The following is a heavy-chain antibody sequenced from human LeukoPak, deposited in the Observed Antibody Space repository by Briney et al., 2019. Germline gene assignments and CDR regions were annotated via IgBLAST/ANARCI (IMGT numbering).Heavy chain of an antibody. V-gene: IGHV3-30*02. CDR3: APIPSASYDVWRLIVPIDF. Sequence: GGSLRLSCAASGFTFSNSGMHWVRQAPGKGLEWVSFIRYDGTDKNYAESVKGRFSISRDNSKNTLYLQMNSLRPEDTAVYYCAPIPSASYDVWRLIVPIDFWGQGTLVTVSS. D-gene: IGHD3-3*01. J-gene: IGHJ4*02. CDR1: GFTFSNSG. CDR2: IRYDGTDK.